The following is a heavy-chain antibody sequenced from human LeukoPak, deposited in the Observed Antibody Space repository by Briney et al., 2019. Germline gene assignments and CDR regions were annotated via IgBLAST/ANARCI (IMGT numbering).Heavy chain of an antibody. Sequence: ASVKVSCRASGYTFTGYYMHWVRQAPGQGLEWMGWINPNSGGTSYAQKFQGRDTMTRDTSISTAYMELSRLRSDDTAVYYCARDRTPIVIPGTTGNWFDPWGRGTLVTVSS. D-gene: IGHD1-7*01. J-gene: IGHJ5*02. CDR2: INPNSGGT. CDR3: ARDRTPIVIPGTTGNWFDP. V-gene: IGHV1-2*02. CDR1: GYTFTGYY.